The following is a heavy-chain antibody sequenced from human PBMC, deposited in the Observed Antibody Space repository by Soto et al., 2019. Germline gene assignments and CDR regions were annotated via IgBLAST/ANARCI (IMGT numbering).Heavy chain of an antibody. D-gene: IGHD3-9*01. J-gene: IGHJ4*02. Sequence: QVQLVQSGAEVKKPGSSVKVSCKASGGTFSSYAISWVRQAPGQGLEWMGGIIPIFGTANYAQKFQGRVTITADESTSTPYMELSSLRSEDTAVYYCARGTLRYFDWLFTLDYWGQGTLVTVSS. CDR1: GGTFSSYA. V-gene: IGHV1-69*12. CDR3: ARGTLRYFDWLFTLDY. CDR2: IIPIFGTA.